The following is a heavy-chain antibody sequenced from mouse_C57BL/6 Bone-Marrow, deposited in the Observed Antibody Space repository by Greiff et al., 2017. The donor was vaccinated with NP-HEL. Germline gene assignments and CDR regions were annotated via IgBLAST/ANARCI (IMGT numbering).Heavy chain of an antibody. CDR1: GYTFTSSW. V-gene: IGHV1-72*01. J-gene: IGHJ1*03. CDR3: VNYAWYFDV. CDR2: IDPSSGGT. D-gene: IGHD2-1*01. Sequence: QVQLQQSGAELVKPGASVKLSCKASGYTFTSSWMHWVKQRPGRGLEWIGRIDPSSGGTKYNEKFKGKATLTVDKPSSTAYMQLSSLTSEDSAVYYCVNYAWYFDVWGTGTTVTVSS.